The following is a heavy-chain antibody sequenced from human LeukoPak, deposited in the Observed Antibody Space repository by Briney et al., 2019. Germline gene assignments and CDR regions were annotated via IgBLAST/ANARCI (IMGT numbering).Heavy chain of an antibody. CDR2: ISSTSSYI. D-gene: IGHD3-10*01. Sequence: GGSLRLSCAASGFTFSSYSMNWVRQAPGKGLEWVSSISSTSSYIYYADSVKGRFTISRDNAKNSLYLQMNSLRAEDTAVYYCARDPHYYGSGTPGYFDYWGREPWSPSPQ. J-gene: IGHJ4*02. CDR1: GFTFSSYS. CDR3: ARDPHYYGSGTPGYFDY. V-gene: IGHV3-21*06.